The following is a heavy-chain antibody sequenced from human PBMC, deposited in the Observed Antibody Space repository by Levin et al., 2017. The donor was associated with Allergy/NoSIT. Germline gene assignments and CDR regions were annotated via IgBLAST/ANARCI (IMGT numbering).Heavy chain of an antibody. J-gene: IGHJ4*02. CDR2: ISSSSSYI. V-gene: IGHV3-21*01. CDR1: GFTFSSYS. D-gene: IGHD5-12*01. Sequence: PGGSLRLSCAASGFTFSSYSMNWVRQAPGKGLEWVSSISSSSSYIYYADSVKGRFTISRDNAKNSLYLQMNSLRAEDTAVYYCAREASRKISGYDLSYYFDYWGQGTLVTVSS. CDR3: AREASRKISGYDLSYYFDY.